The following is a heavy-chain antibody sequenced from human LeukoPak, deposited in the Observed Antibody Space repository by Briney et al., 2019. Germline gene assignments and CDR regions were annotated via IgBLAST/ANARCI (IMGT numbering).Heavy chain of an antibody. D-gene: IGHD2-2*01. V-gene: IGHV1-18*01. CDR3: ARSVVVVPAAMNGNGGDASDI. J-gene: IGHJ3*02. Sequence: ASVKVSCKASGYTFTSYGISWVRQAPGQGLEWMGWISAYNGNTNYAQKLQGRVTMTTDTSTSTAYMELRSLRSDDTAVYYCARSVVVVPAAMNGNGGDASDIWGQGTMVTVSS. CDR1: GYTFTSYG. CDR2: ISAYNGNT.